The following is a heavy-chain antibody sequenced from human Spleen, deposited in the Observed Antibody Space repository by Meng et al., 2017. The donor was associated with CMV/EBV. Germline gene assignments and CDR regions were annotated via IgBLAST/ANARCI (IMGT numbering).Heavy chain of an antibody. V-gene: IGHV3-9*01. D-gene: IGHD3-10*01. CDR1: GFSFDDYA. Sequence: SLKISCAASGFSFDDYAMHWVRQAPGKGLEWVSGISWNSGSIGYADSVKGRFTISRDNSKNTLYLQMNSLRAEDTAVYYCAKDRDPLLLWFGESIDYWGQGTLVTVSS. J-gene: IGHJ4*02. CDR2: ISWNSGSI. CDR3: AKDRDPLLLWFGESIDY.